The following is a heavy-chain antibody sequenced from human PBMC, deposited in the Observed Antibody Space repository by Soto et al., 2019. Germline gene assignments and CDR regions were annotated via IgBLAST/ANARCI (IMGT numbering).Heavy chain of an antibody. J-gene: IGHJ6*02. CDR1: GFTFSSYG. Sequence: PGGSLRLSCAASGFTFSSYGMHWVRQAPGKGLEWVAVISYDGSNKYYADAVKGRFTISRDNSKSTLYLQMNSLRAEDTAVYYCGKGRSYYYYYGVDVWGQGITVTVSS. CDR2: ISYDGSNK. CDR3: GKGRSYYYYYGVDV. D-gene: IGHD1-26*01. V-gene: IGHV3-30*18.